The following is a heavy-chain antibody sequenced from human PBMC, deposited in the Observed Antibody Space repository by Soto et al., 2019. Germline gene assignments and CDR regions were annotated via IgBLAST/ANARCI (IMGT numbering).Heavy chain of an antibody. CDR2: IYYSGST. CDR3: ARDSPGVPYGSGIDDYYGMDV. V-gene: IGHV4-59*01. J-gene: IGHJ6*02. D-gene: IGHD3-10*01. CDR1: GGSISSYY. Sequence: SETLSLTCTVSGGSISSYYWSWIRQPPGKGLEWIGYIYYSGSTNYNPSLKSRVTISVDTSKNQFSLKLSSLRSEDTAVYYCARDSPGVPYGSGIDDYYGMDVWGQGTTVTVSS.